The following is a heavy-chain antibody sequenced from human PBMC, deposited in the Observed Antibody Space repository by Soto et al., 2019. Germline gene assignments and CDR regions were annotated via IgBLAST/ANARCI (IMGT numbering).Heavy chain of an antibody. CDR1: GGTFSSYA. D-gene: IGHD2-2*01. Sequence: QVQLVQSGAEVKKPGSSVKVSCKASGGTFSSYAISWVRQAPGQGLEWMGGIIPIFGTANYAQKFLGRVTITADESTSTAYMELSSLRSEDTAVYYCARRPCSSTSCYYDPWGLGTLVTVSS. CDR3: ARRPCSSTSCYYDP. V-gene: IGHV1-69*01. J-gene: IGHJ5*02. CDR2: IIPIFGTA.